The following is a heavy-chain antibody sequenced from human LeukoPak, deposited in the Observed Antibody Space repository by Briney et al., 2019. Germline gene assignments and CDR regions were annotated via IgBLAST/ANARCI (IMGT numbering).Heavy chain of an antibody. CDR1: GGSISRSGW. CDR3: ARDASLQTGAFDV. CDR2: IFHSGNT. Sequence: SETLSLTCAVSGGSISRSGWWSWVRQSPGKGLEWIGEIFHSGNTKYNPSLKSRVTISEAKSKNQFTLNLTSVTAADTAMYYCARDASLQTGAFDVWGQGTMVTVSS. D-gene: IGHD5-24*01. J-gene: IGHJ3*01. V-gene: IGHV4-4*02.